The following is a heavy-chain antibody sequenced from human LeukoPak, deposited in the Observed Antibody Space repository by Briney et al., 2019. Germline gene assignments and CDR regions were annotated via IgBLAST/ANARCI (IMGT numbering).Heavy chain of an antibody. V-gene: IGHV3-23*01. J-gene: IGHJ4*02. D-gene: IGHD3-10*01. CDR3: AKDSTFYYGSGDY. Sequence: PGGSLRLSCASSGFIFSSYAMSWVRQARGKGLEWVSGISGSGGSTYYGDSVKGRFTISRDNSKNTLYLQMNSLRPEDTPVYHCAKDSTFYYGSGDYWGQGTLVTVSS. CDR1: GFIFSSYA. CDR2: ISGSGGST.